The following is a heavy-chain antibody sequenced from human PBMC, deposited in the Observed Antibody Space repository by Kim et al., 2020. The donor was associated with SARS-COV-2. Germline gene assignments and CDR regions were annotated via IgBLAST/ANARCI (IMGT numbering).Heavy chain of an antibody. J-gene: IGHJ4*02. CDR2: IYYSGST. CDR1: GGSISSSSYY. CDR3: ARERGYYSSLYYFDY. V-gene: IGHV4-39*07. D-gene: IGHD3-3*01. Sequence: SETLSLTCTVSGGSISSSSYYWGWIRQPPGKGLEWIGSIYYSGSTYYNPSLKSRVTISVDTSKNQFSLKLSSVTAADTAVYYCARERGYYSSLYYFDYWGRGTLVTVSS.